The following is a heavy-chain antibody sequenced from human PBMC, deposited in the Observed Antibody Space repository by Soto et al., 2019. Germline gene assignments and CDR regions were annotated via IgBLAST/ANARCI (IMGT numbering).Heavy chain of an antibody. Sequence: SETLSLTCTFSGCSIGTYYWNWIRQSPGKGLEWIGYIFYSGSTNYNPSLKSRLTLSVDMSKNQVSLKLSSVTAADTAVYYCARDGYCTNGVCYGGGGPFDYWGQGTLVPSPQ. J-gene: IGHJ4*02. CDR3: ARDGYCTNGVCYGGGGPFDY. CDR1: GCSIGTYY. D-gene: IGHD2-8*01. V-gene: IGHV4-59*13. CDR2: IFYSGST.